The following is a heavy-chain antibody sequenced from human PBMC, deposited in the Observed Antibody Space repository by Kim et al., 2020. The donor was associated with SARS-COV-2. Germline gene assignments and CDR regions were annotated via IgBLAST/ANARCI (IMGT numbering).Heavy chain of an antibody. Sequence: SETLSLTCTVSGGSISSGSYYWSWIRQPAGKGLEWIGRIYTSGSPSYNPSLKSRVTISVDTSQNQFSLKLISVTASDTAVYYCARGGFIAAAGIERWGQGTLVTVSS. V-gene: IGHV4-61*02. CDR1: GGSISSGSYY. CDR2: IYTSGSP. D-gene: IGHD6-13*01. CDR3: ARGGFIAAAGIER. J-gene: IGHJ4*02.